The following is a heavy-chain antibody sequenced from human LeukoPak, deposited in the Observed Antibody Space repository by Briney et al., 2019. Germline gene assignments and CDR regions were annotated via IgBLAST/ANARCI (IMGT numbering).Heavy chain of an antibody. Sequence: GESLKISCKGSGYSFTSYWIGWVRQMPGKGLEWMGIIYPGDSDTRYSPSFRGQATISADKSISTAYPQWSSLKASDTAMYYCARTVTIVGATGYYFDYWGQGTLVTVSS. D-gene: IGHD1-26*01. V-gene: IGHV5-51*01. J-gene: IGHJ4*02. CDR1: GYSFTSYW. CDR2: IYPGDSDT. CDR3: ARTVTIVGATGYYFDY.